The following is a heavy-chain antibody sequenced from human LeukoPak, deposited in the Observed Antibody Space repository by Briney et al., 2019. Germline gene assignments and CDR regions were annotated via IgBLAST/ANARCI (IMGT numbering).Heavy chain of an antibody. V-gene: IGHV4-39*01. CDR1: GGSISSSSYY. Sequence: PSETLSLTCTVSGGSISSSSYYWGWIRQPPGKGLEWIGSIYYSGSTYYNPSLKSRVTISVDTSKNQFSLKLSSVTAADTAVYYCARTNYYDSSGPSPDAFDIWGQGIMVTVSS. CDR2: IYYSGST. J-gene: IGHJ3*02. CDR3: ARTNYYDSSGPSPDAFDI. D-gene: IGHD3-22*01.